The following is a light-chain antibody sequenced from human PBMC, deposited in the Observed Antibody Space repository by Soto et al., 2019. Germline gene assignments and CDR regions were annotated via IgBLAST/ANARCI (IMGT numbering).Light chain of an antibody. V-gene: IGKV3-11*01. J-gene: IGKJ4*01. CDR1: QSVSSY. Sequence: EIVLTQSPATLSLSPGERAALSCRASQSVSSYLAWYQQKPGQAPRLLIYDASNRATGIPARSSGSGSGTDFTLTISSLQSEDFAVYYCQQRSSWPLTFGGGTKVDIK. CDR2: DAS. CDR3: QQRSSWPLT.